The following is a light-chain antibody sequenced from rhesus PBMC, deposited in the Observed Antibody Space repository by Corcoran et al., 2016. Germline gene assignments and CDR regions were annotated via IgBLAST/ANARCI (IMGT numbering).Light chain of an antibody. CDR3: QQHNSHPWT. CDR1: QTISSY. Sequence: DIQMTQSPSSLSASVGDRVTITCRASQTISSYLAWYQQQPGKVPKLLIYAASTLQSGVPSRVSGSGSGTDFTLTISSLQPEDFATYYCQQHNSHPWTFGQGTKVEIK. V-gene: IGKV1-44*03. J-gene: IGKJ1*01. CDR2: AAS.